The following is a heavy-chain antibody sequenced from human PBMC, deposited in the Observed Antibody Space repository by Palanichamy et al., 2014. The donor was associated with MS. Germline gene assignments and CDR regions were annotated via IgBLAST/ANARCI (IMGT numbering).Heavy chain of an antibody. J-gene: IGHJ5*02. D-gene: IGHD4-17*01. CDR3: ANYDDYGWGRFDP. CDR2: ISYSGST. Sequence: QVQLQESGPGLVKPSETLSLTCIVSGGSVSSGSHYWSWIRQAPGKGLEWIGYISYSGSTNYNPSLKSRVTILADTSKNQVSLRLSSVTAADTAVYYCANYDDYGWGRFDPWGQGTLVTVSS. V-gene: IGHV4-61*01. CDR1: GGSVSSGSHY.